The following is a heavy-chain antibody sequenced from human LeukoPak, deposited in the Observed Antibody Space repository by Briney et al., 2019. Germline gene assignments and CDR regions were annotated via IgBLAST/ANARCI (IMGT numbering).Heavy chain of an antibody. V-gene: IGHV3-21*01. Sequence: GGSLRLSCAASGFTFSLFSMNWVRQAPGKGLEWVSSITSTSGYIYYADSMKGRFTVSRDNAKHSLYLQMNSLKAEDTAVYYCARGSYGDFRNDYWGQGTLVTVSS. D-gene: IGHD4-17*01. CDR1: GFTFSLFS. CDR2: ITSTSGYI. J-gene: IGHJ4*02. CDR3: ARGSYGDFRNDY.